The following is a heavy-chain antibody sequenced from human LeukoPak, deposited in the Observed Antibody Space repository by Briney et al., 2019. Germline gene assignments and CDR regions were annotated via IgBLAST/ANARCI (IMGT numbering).Heavy chain of an antibody. V-gene: IGHV3-30-3*01. CDR2: ISYDGSNK. Sequence: PGGSLRLSCTASGFTFSTYAMHWVRQAPGKGVEWVAVISYDGSNKYYTDSVKGRFTISRDNSKNTLYLQMDSLRAEDTAVYYCARDLSTKYYYDSSGYYHNFDYWGQGTLVTVSS. D-gene: IGHD3-22*01. CDR3: ARDLSTKYYYDSSGYYHNFDY. CDR1: GFTFSTYA. J-gene: IGHJ4*02.